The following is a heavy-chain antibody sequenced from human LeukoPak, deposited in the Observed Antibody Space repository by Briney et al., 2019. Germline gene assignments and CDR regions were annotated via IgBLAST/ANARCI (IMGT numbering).Heavy chain of an antibody. CDR1: GFTFSSHE. J-gene: IGHJ4*02. V-gene: IGHV3-48*03. Sequence: GGSLRLSCAASGFTFSSHEMDWVRQAPGKGPEWISYINPSGNVIFYADSVQGRFTISRDNARKSLYLQMNSLRDEDTALYYCARSGNYDCWGQGTLVTVSS. D-gene: IGHD1-1*01. CDR3: ARSGNYDC. CDR2: INPSGNVI.